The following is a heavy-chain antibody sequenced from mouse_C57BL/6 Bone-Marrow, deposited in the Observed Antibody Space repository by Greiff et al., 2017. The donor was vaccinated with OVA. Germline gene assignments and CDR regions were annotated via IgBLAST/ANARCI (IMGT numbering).Heavy chain of an antibody. CDR2: IYPSDSET. CDR3: ATDY. V-gene: IGHV1-61*01. CDR1: GYTFTGYW. J-gene: IGHJ2*01. Sequence: VQLQQPGAELVRPGASVKLSCKASGYTFTGYWMDWVKQRPGQGLEWIGNIYPSDSETNYNQKFKDKATLTVDKSSSTAYMQLSSLTSEDSAVYCCATDYWGQGTAITVSS.